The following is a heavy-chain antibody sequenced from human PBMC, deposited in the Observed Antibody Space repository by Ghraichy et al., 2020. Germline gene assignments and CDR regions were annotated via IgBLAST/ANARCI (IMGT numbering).Heavy chain of an antibody. CDR1: GGSFSGYY. CDR3: ARGKYSRGWYGWFDP. V-gene: IGHV4-34*01. CDR2: INHSGST. Sequence: SETLSLTCAVYGGSFSGYYWSWIRQPPGKGLEWIGEINHSGSTNYNPSLKSRVNISVDTSKNQFSLKLSSVTAADTAVYYGARGKYSRGWYGWFDPGGQGTLVTVSS. D-gene: IGHD6-19*01. J-gene: IGHJ5*02.